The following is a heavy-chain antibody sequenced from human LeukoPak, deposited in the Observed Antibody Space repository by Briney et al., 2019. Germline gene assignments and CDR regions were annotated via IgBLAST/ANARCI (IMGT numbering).Heavy chain of an antibody. Sequence: GGSLRLSCVASGFTFRDFSMSWVRQAPGKGLEWVSVISNGGDHTYYADSVKGRFAVSRDNSKNTLYLQMNSLRTEDTAIYYCAKDRLYFGNDFGDYWGQGTLATVSS. J-gene: IGHJ4*02. CDR3: AKDRLYFGNDFGDY. CDR1: GFTFRDFS. CDR2: ISNGGDHT. V-gene: IGHV3-23*01. D-gene: IGHD3-9*01.